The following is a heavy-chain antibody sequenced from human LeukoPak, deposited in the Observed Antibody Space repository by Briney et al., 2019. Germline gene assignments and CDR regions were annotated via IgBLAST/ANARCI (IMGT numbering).Heavy chain of an antibody. J-gene: IGHJ3*02. D-gene: IGHD5-24*01. CDR3: ASAGRRDGYKPRAFDI. Sequence: VASVKVSCKASGYTFTSYYMHWVRQAPGQGLEWMGGIIPIFGTANYAQKFQGRVTITADKSTSTAYMELSSLRSEDTAVYYCASAGRRDGYKPRAFDIWGQGTMVTVSS. V-gene: IGHV1-69*06. CDR2: IIPIFGTA. CDR1: GYTFTSYY.